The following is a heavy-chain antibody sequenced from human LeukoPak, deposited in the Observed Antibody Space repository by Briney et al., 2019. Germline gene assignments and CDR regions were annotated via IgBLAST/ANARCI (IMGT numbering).Heavy chain of an antibody. Sequence: GGSLRLSCAASGFTFSNALMSWVRQAPGKGLEWVGRIKSKTDGGTTDYAAPVKGRFTISRDDSKNTLYLQMNSLKTEDTAVYYCTSDGGDNNWFDPWGQGTLVTVSS. D-gene: IGHD2-21*02. V-gene: IGHV3-15*01. CDR3: TSDGGDNNWFDP. CDR1: GFTFSNAL. J-gene: IGHJ5*02. CDR2: IKSKTDGGTT.